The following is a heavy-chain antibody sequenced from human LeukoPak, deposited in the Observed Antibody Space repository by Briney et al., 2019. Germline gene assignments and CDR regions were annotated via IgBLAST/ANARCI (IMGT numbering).Heavy chain of an antibody. Sequence: PGRSLRLSCAASGFTFSSYAVHWVRQAPGKGLDWVAVISYDGSNKYYADSVKGRFTISRDNSKNTLYLQMNSLRAEGTAVYYCAKEGDIVVVVAATGYSYGYYFDYWGQGTLVTVSS. D-gene: IGHD2-15*01. J-gene: IGHJ4*02. CDR3: AKEGDIVVVVAATGYSYGYYFDY. V-gene: IGHV3-30*04. CDR1: GFTFSSYA. CDR2: ISYDGSNK.